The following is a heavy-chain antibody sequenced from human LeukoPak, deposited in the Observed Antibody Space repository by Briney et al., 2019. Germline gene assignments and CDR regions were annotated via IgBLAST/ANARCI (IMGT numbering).Heavy chain of an antibody. V-gene: IGHV3-23*01. J-gene: IGHJ4*02. Sequence: GGSLRLSCTTSGFTFRNYAMSWVRQAPGKGLEWVSCISNSGGTTYHADSVKGRFAISRDTSKNTLYLQMNSLRVEDTAVYYCAKTSPGYTYGLLDYWGQGTLVTVSS. D-gene: IGHD5-18*01. CDR3: AKTSPGYTYGLLDY. CDR2: ISNSGGTT. CDR1: GFTFRNYA.